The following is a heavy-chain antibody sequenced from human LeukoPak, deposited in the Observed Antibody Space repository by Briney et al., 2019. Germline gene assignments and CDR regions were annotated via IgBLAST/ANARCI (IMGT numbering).Heavy chain of an antibody. V-gene: IGHV3-64D*06. CDR2: ISSNGGST. CDR3: VKGYYDFWSGAEYFQH. Sequence: GGSLRLSCSASGFTFSSYAMHWVRQAPGKGLEYVSAISSNGGSTYYADPVKGRFTISRDNSKNTLYLQMSSLRAEDTAVYYCVKGYYDFWSGAEYFQHWGQGTLVTVPS. D-gene: IGHD3-3*01. J-gene: IGHJ1*01. CDR1: GFTFSSYA.